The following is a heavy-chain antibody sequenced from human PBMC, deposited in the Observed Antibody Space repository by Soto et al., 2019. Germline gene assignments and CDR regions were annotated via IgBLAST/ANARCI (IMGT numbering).Heavy chain of an antibody. V-gene: IGHV4-59*08. CDR1: GGSINGYF. Sequence: SETLSHTCTVSGGSINGYFWSWIRQPPGKGLEWIGYIYYSGSTSYNPSLKSRVTISVDTSKNQFSLQLSSVTAADTALYFCARQDMARVRFSYLDQGAQGALVPVSS. CDR3: ARQDMARVRFSYLDQ. J-gene: IGHJ4*02. D-gene: IGHD5-18*01. CDR2: IYYSGST.